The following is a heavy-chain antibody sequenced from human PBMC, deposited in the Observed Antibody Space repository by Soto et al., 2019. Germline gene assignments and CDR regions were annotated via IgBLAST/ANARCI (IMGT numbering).Heavy chain of an antibody. D-gene: IGHD1-26*01. V-gene: IGHV5-51*01. CDR3: ARRVGADPPGYNWFDP. Sequence: GESLKISCKGSGYSFTSYWIGWVRQMPGKGLEWMGIIYPGDSDTRYSPSFQGQVTISADKSISTAYLQWSSLKASDTAMYYCARRVGADPPGYNWFDPWGQGTLVTVSS. J-gene: IGHJ5*02. CDR1: GYSFTSYW. CDR2: IYPGDSDT.